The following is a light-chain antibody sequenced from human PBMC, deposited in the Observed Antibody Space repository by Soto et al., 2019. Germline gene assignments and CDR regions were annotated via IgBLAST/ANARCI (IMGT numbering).Light chain of an antibody. V-gene: IGKV3-20*01. Sequence: EIVLTQSPGTLSLSPGERATLSCRASQSVSSSYLAWYQQKPGQAPRLLIYGASSRATGIPDRFSGSGSGTDFTLTINRLEPEDFAVYYCQLYGNSPPFGGGTKVDIK. CDR1: QSVSSSY. CDR3: QLYGNSPP. CDR2: GAS. J-gene: IGKJ4*01.